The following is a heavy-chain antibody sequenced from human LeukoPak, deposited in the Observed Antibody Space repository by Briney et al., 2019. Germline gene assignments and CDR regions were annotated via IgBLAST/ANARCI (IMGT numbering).Heavy chain of an antibody. CDR1: GFTVSSHY. J-gene: IGHJ4*02. CDR2: IHYSGST. V-gene: IGHV4-59*08. Sequence: GSLRLSCAASGFTVSSHYMSWVRQPPGKGLEWIAYIHYSGSTMYNPSLYSRVTISMDTSKNQFFLRLTSVSAADTAVYYCARHPNSGFDHWGQGTLVTVSS. D-gene: IGHD6-19*01. CDR3: ARHPNSGFDH.